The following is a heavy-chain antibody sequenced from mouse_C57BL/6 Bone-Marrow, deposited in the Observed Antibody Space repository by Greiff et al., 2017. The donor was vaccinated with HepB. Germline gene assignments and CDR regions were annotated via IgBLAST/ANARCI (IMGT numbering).Heavy chain of an antibody. D-gene: IGHD2-4*01. CDR1: GYTFTSYW. CDR2: ILPGSGST. V-gene: IGHV1-53*01. J-gene: IGHJ3*01. CDR3: ARNYDY. Sequence: QVQLQQPGTELVKPGASVKLSCKASGYTFTSYWMHWVKQRPGQGLEWIGEILPGSGSTNYNEKFKGKATLTAEKSSSTAYMQLSSLTSEDSAVYFCARNYDYWGQGTLVTVSA.